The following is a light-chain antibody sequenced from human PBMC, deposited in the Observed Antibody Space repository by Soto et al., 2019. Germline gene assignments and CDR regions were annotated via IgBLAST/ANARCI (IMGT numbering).Light chain of an antibody. Sequence: EIVMTQSPATLSVSPGERATLACRASQGVTTNLAWYQQKPGQAPRLLIYGASTMSTGIPARVSGSGSGTEFTLTISSLQSEDFAVYYCQQYNTWPLTFGGGTKVEI. CDR2: GAS. V-gene: IGKV3-15*01. CDR1: QGVTTN. J-gene: IGKJ4*01. CDR3: QQYNTWPLT.